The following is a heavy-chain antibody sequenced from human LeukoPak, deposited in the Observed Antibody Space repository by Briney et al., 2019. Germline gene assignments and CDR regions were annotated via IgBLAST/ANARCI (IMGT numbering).Heavy chain of an antibody. V-gene: IGHV3-66*01. D-gene: IGHD3-22*01. Sequence: GGSLRLSCAASGFTVSSNYMSWVRQAPGKGLEWVSVIYSGGSTYYADSVKGRFTISRDNSKNTLYLQMNSLRAEDTAVYYCARDPPFYDSSGYYAYWGQGTLVTVSS. CDR1: GFTVSSNY. CDR2: IYSGGST. CDR3: ARDPPFYDSSGYYAY. J-gene: IGHJ4*02.